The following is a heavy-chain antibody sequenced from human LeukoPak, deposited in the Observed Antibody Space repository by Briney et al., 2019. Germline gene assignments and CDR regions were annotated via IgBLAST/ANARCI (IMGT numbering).Heavy chain of an antibody. V-gene: IGHV3-7*01. CDR3: ARQITRGGY. D-gene: IGHD3-10*01. J-gene: IGHJ4*02. CDR2: IKQDGTEI. CDR1: GFTFSSHW. Sequence: GGSLRLSCAASGFTFSSHWMSWVRQAPGKGPEWVANIKQDGTEIYYVDSVKGRFTISRDNAKNSLYLQMNSLRAEDTAVYYCARQITRGGYWGQGTLVTVSS.